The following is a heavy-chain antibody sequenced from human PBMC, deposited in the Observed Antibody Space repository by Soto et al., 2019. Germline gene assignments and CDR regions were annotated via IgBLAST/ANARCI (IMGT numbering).Heavy chain of an antibody. V-gene: IGHV3-30-3*01. D-gene: IGHD2-15*01. CDR3: ARARRSYCSGGSCYPDDY. CDR2: ISYDGSNK. J-gene: IGHJ4*02. CDR1: GFTFSSYA. Sequence: QVQLVESGGGVVQPGRSLRLSCAASGFTFSSYAMHWVRQAPGKGLEWVAVISYDGSNKYYADSVKGRFTISRDNSKNTLYLQMNSLRAEDTAVYYCARARRSYCSGGSCYPDDYWGQGTLVTVSS.